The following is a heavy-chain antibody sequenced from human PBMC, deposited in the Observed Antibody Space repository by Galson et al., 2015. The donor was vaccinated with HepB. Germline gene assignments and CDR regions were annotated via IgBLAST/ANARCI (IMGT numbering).Heavy chain of an antibody. V-gene: IGHV3-48*01. CDR2: ITSSSSTI. Sequence: SLRLSCADSGFTFRSYNMNWVRQAPGEGLEWVSYITSSSSTIYYADSVKGRFTISRDSAKNSLYLQMNSLRAEDTAVSYCARGRRDTQNPRFDYWGQGTLVTVSS. CDR1: GFTFRSYN. J-gene: IGHJ4*02. CDR3: ARGRRDTQNPRFDY.